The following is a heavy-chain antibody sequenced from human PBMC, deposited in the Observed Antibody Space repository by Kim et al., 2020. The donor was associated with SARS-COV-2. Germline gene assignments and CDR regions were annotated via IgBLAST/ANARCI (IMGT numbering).Heavy chain of an antibody. CDR1: GFTFSSYA. J-gene: IGHJ5*02. V-gene: IGHV3-23*01. Sequence: GGSLRLSCAASGFTFSSYAMTWVRQAPGKGLEWVSVISVSGDTTYYAGSVKGRFTISRDNSKNTLYLQMNSPRAEDTAVDYCVEDLRYSSSSAPYPWGQG. D-gene: IGHD6-6*01. CDR2: ISVSGDTT. CDR3: VEDLRYSSSSAPYP.